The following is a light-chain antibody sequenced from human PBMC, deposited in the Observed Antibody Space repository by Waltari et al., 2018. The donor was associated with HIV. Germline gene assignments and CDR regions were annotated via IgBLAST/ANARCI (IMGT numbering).Light chain of an antibody. CDR3: CSYAGSSTYVV. CDR1: SSDVGSYNF. V-gene: IGLV2-23*01. Sequence: QSALTQPASVSGSPGQSITISCTGTSSDVGSYNFVSWYQQHPGNAPKLIFYEGDKRPSGVSDRCSGSKSGSTASLTISGLQAEDEADYYCCSYAGSSTYVVFGGGTQLTVL. J-gene: IGLJ2*01. CDR2: EGD.